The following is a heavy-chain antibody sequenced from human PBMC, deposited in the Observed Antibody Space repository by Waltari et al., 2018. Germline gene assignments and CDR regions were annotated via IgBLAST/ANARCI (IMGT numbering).Heavy chain of an antibody. D-gene: IGHD3-3*01. CDR1: GGSFSGYY. CDR3: ARGLRVYDFWSGYSD. Sequence: QVQLQQWGAGLLKPSETLSLTCAVYGGSFSGYYWSWIRQPPGQGLEWIGEINHSGRTNNNPDLKSRVTISVETSKNQFSLKLSSVTAADTAVYYCARGLRVYDFWSGYSDWGQGTLVTVSS. V-gene: IGHV4-34*01. CDR2: INHSGRT. J-gene: IGHJ4*02.